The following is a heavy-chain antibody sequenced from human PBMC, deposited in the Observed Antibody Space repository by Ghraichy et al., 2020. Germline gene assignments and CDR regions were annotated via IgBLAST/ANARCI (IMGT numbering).Heavy chain of an antibody. CDR1: GYSISSGNY. V-gene: IGHV4-38-2*02. D-gene: IGHD6-13*01. Sequence: GSLSLTCIVSGYSISSGNYWGWIRQPPGKGLEWIGSIYHSGSTYYNPSLKSRVTISVDTSKNQFSLELSSVTAADTAVYYCARDPGVSAAGGHYYYYDMGVWGQGTTVTVSS. CDR2: IYHSGST. J-gene: IGHJ6*02. CDR3: ARDPGVSAAGGHYYYYDMGV.